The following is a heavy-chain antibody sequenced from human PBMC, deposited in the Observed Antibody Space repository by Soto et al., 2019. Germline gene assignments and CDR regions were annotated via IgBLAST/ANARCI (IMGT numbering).Heavy chain of an antibody. D-gene: IGHD3-3*01. J-gene: IGHJ4*02. Sequence: QVQLVQSGAEVKKPGASVKVSCKASGYTFTSYDINWVRQATGQGLEWMGWMNPNSGNTGYAQKFQGRVTMTRNTSISTAYMELSSLRSEDTAVYYCARGQTFWSGYYMRSTYYFDYWGQGPLVTVSS. CDR1: GYTFTSYD. CDR2: MNPNSGNT. V-gene: IGHV1-8*01. CDR3: ARGQTFWSGYYMRSTYYFDY.